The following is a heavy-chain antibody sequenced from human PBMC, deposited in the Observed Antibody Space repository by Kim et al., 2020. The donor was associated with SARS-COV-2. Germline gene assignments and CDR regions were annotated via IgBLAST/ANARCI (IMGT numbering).Heavy chain of an antibody. D-gene: IGHD6-19*01. J-gene: IGHJ4*02. V-gene: IGHV3-23*03. Sequence: TISAESEKGRFTISRDNSKNTLYLQMNRRGAEDTAVYDCATTTSGWIFDYWGQGTMVTVSS. CDR3: ATTTSGWIFDY. CDR2: T.